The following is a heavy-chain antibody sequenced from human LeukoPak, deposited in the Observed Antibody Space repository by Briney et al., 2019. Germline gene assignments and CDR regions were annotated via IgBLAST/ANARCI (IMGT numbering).Heavy chain of an antibody. V-gene: IGHV3-30*02. Sequence: PGGSLRLSCAASGFTFSSYGMHWVRQAPGKGLEWVAFIRYDGSNKYYADSVKGRFTISRDNSKNTLYLQMNSLRAEDTAVYYCAKGGNYDFWSGPDYWGQGTLVTVSS. CDR1: GFTFSSYG. CDR2: IRYDGSNK. J-gene: IGHJ4*02. CDR3: AKGGNYDFWSGPDY. D-gene: IGHD3-3*01.